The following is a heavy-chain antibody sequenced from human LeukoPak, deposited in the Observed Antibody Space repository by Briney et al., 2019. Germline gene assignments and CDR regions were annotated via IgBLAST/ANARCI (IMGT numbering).Heavy chain of an antibody. CDR1: GFTFSRYW. V-gene: IGHV3-7*01. J-gene: IGHJ4*02. D-gene: IGHD1-20*01. CDR3: ARLLVYNSGGEAFDH. Sequence: GGSLRLSCAASGFTFSRYWMSWFRQAPGKGLQWVANIKQDGSEKYYVDSVKGRFTISRDNAKNSLYLQMNSVRAEDTAVYYCARLLVYNSGGEAFDHWGQGTLVTVSS. CDR2: IKQDGSEK.